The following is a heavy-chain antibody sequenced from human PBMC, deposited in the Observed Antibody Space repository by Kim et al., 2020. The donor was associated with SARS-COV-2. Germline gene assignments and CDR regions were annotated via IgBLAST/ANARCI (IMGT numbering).Heavy chain of an antibody. D-gene: IGHD3-10*01. CDR3: ARDQGGNGEFDY. Sequence: SVKVSCKASGGTFSSYAINWVRQAPGQGLEWMGWIIPIFTSANYAQKFQGRVTITADKSTSTAYMELSSLRSDDTAVYYCARDQGGNGEFDYWRQDTLV. CDR2: IIPIFTSA. CDR1: GGTFSSYA. J-gene: IGHJ4*02. V-gene: IGHV1-69*06.